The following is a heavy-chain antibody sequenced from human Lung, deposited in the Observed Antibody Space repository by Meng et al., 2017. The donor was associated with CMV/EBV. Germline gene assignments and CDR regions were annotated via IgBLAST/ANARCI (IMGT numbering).Heavy chain of an antibody. V-gene: IGHV1-46*01. CDR3: ASGWGGDYYDN. Sequence: AVKVSCKASGYTFTSYYMHWVRQAPGQGLEWMGIINPSGGSTSYAQKFQGRVTMTRDTSTSTVYMELSSLRSEDTAVYYCASGWGGDYYDNWGQGTLVTVSS. CDR2: INPSGGST. J-gene: IGHJ4*02. D-gene: IGHD3-10*01. CDR1: GYTFTSYY.